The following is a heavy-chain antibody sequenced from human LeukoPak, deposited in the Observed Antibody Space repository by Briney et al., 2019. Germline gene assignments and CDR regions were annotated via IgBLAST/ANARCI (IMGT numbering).Heavy chain of an antibody. Sequence: GGSLRLSCAASGFTFTDVYMSWIRQSPGKGLEWLAYISPNSADISYADSVKGRFTISRDNAKNSLYLQMYSLRAEDTAVYYCARAGGYSSGWYRGDFDNWGQGTLVTVSS. CDR3: ARAGGYSSGWYRGDFDN. D-gene: IGHD6-19*01. V-gene: IGHV3-11*04. CDR1: GFTFTDVY. J-gene: IGHJ4*02. CDR2: ISPNSADI.